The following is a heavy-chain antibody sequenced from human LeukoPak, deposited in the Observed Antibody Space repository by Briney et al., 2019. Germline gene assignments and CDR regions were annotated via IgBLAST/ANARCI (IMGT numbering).Heavy chain of an antibody. Sequence: SETLSLTCSVSGGSINNYYWSWIRQSPGRGLEWLGYIYYNGATNYKSSLLSRLTISVDTSKNQFSLRLNSVTAADTAVYYCARADILTGYNYWGQGTLVTVSS. D-gene: IGHD3-9*01. J-gene: IGHJ4*02. CDR1: GGSINNYY. CDR2: IYYNGAT. CDR3: ARADILTGYNY. V-gene: IGHV4-59*08.